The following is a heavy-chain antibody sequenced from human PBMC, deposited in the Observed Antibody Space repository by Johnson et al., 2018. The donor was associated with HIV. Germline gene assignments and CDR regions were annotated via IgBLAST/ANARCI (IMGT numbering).Heavy chain of an antibody. CDR1: GFTFSNAW. D-gene: IGHD3-16*02. CDR3: TTAIVIDAFDI. J-gene: IGHJ3*02. Sequence: VQLVESGGGLVQPGGSLRLSCAASGFTFSNAWMSWVQRQAPGKGLEWVGRIKSKTDGGTTDYAAPVKGRFTISRDDSKNTLYLQMNSLTTEDTAVYYCTTAIVIDAFDIWGQGTMVTVSS. V-gene: IGHV3-15*01. CDR2: IKSKTDGGTT.